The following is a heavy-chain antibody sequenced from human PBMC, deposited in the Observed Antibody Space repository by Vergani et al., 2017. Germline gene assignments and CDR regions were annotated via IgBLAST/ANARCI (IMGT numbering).Heavy chain of an antibody. V-gene: IGHV3-30-3*01. Sequence: QVQLVESGGGVVQPGRSLRLSCAASGCTFSSYAMHWVRQAPGKGLEWVAVISYDGSNKYYADSVKGRFTISRDNSKNTLYLQMNSLRAEDTAVYYCAREGSYCGSTTCRNPSYVYYYHMDVWGEGTTVTVSS. CDR1: GCTFSSYA. D-gene: IGHD2-21*01. CDR3: AREGSYCGSTTCRNPSYVYYYHMDV. J-gene: IGHJ6*03. CDR2: ISYDGSNK.